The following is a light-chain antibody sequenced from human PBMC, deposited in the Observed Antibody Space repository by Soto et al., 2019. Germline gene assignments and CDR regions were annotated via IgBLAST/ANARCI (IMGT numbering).Light chain of an antibody. J-gene: IGKJ1*01. Sequence: DIQMTQSPSTLSASVGERVTITCRASQSVSSWLAWYQQKPGKAPNLLIYDASSLESGVPSRFSGSGSATEFTLTISSLQPDDFATYYCQQYNSYPWTFGQGTKVEIK. CDR2: DAS. CDR1: QSVSSW. CDR3: QQYNSYPWT. V-gene: IGKV1-5*01.